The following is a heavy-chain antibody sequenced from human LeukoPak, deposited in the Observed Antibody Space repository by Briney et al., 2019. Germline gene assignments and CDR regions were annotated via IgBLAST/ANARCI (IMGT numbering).Heavy chain of an antibody. V-gene: IGHV4-61*02. CDR2: IYTSGST. CDR3: AREGDKLEPDSPHYYGMDV. J-gene: IGHJ6*02. D-gene: IGHD1-1*01. CDR1: GGSISSGSYY. Sequence: SQTLSLTCTVSGGSISSGSYYWSWIRQPAGKGLEWIGRIYTSGSTNYNPSLKSRVTISVDTSKNQFSLKLSSVTAADTAVYYCAREGDKLEPDSPHYYGMDVWGQGTTVTVSS.